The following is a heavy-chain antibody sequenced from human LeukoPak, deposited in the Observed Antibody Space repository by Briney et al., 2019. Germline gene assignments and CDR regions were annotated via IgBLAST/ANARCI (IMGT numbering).Heavy chain of an antibody. Sequence: PGRSLRLSCAASGFTLSSYGMHWVRQAPGKGLEWVAVVSYDGSNKYYADSVKGRFTISRDNSKNTLYLQMNSLRAEDTAVYYCAAPYTEETYYYYYGMDVWGQGTTVTVSS. V-gene: IGHV3-30*03. CDR3: AAPYTEETYYYYYGMDV. J-gene: IGHJ6*02. CDR2: VSYDGSNK. D-gene: IGHD5-18*01. CDR1: GFTLSSYG.